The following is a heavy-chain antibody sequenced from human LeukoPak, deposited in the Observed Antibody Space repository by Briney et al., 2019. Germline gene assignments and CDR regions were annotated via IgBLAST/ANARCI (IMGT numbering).Heavy chain of an antibody. V-gene: IGHV1-2*04. CDR2: INPNSGGT. Sequence: GASVTVSCKASGYTFTGYYMHWVRQAPGQGLKWMGWINPNSGGTNYAQKFQGWVTMTRDTSISTAYMELSRLRSDDTAVYYCARAYYYGSGSPYALDIWGQGTMVTVSS. J-gene: IGHJ3*02. CDR1: GYTFTGYY. D-gene: IGHD3-10*01. CDR3: ARAYYYGSGSPYALDI.